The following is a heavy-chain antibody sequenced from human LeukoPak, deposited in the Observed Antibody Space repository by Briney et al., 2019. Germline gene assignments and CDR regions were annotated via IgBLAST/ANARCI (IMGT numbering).Heavy chain of an antibody. Sequence: LPGGSLRLSCAASGFTFDDYAMHWVRQAPGKGLEWVSGISWNSGSIGYADSVKGRFTISRDNAKSSLYLQMNSLRAEDTALYYCAKGSVGATGGLDYWGQGTLVTVSS. CDR1: GFTFDDYA. CDR2: ISWNSGSI. D-gene: IGHD1-26*01. V-gene: IGHV3-9*01. J-gene: IGHJ4*02. CDR3: AKGSVGATGGLDY.